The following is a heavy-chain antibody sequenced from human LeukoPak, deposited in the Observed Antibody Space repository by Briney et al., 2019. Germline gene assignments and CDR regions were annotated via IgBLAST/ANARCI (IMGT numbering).Heavy chain of an antibody. J-gene: IGHJ4*02. Sequence: GRSLRLSCAASGFTFGNYAMHWVRQASGKGLEWVSCISWNSCNIVYADSVKGRFTISRDNAKNSLYLQMNSLRAEDAGLYYCAKDIRATMVRGVIIGPFDYWGQGTLVTVSS. V-gene: IGHV3-9*01. CDR2: ISWNSCNI. D-gene: IGHD3-10*01. CDR1: GFTFGNYA. CDR3: AKDIRATMVRGVIIGPFDY.